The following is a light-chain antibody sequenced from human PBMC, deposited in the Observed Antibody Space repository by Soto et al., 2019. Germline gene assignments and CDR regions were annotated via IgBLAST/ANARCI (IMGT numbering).Light chain of an antibody. J-gene: IGKJ1*01. CDR1: ENVYSY. CDR2: DAS. V-gene: IGKV3-11*01. CDR3: QQRSDWPRT. Sequence: EIVLTQSPATLSLSPVERATLSCRASENVYSYLAWYRQAPGQPPSLLIYDASNRAAGVPARFSGSGSGTDFTLTISSLEPEDFAVYYCQQRSDWPRTFGQGTKGDIK.